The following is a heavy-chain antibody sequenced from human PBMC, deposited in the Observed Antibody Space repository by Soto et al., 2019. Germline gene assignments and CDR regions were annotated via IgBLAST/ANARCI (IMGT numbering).Heavy chain of an antibody. CDR3: AKPLRFEESVFEP. Sequence: QRLSFAASGFTFSEYRMSWVRQAPGKRLEWVSTIRGSAGNTYYVDSVKGRFTISRDDSTNTVYLQMNSLRAEDTAVYYCAKPLRFEESVFEPWGQATFVSV. CDR2: IRGSAGNT. CDR1: GFTFSEYR. D-gene: IGHD3-10*01. V-gene: IGHV3-23*01. J-gene: IGHJ5*02.